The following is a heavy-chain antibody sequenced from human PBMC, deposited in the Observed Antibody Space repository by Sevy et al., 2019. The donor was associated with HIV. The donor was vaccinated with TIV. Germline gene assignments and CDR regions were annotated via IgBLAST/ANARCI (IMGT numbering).Heavy chain of an antibody. J-gene: IGHJ4*02. CDR1: GGSISSYY. CDR3: ARCTYYDFWSGYYSYSAGCYFDY. V-gene: IGHV4-59*01. CDR2: IYYSGST. D-gene: IGHD3-3*01. Sequence: SETLSLTCTVSGGSISSYYWSWIRQPPGKGLEWIGYIYYSGSTNYNPSLKSRVTISVDTSKNQFSLKLSSVTAADTAVYYCARCTYYDFWSGYYSYSAGCYFDYWGQGTLVTVSS.